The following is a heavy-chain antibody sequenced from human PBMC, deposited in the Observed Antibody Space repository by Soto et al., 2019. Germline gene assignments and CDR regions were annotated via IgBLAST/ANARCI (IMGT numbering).Heavy chain of an antibody. CDR2: ISSSSSYI. V-gene: IGHV3-21*01. D-gene: IGHD3-22*01. CDR3: ARDWDYYDSSDYYFDY. Sequence: GGSLILSCAASGFTFSSYSMNWVRQAPGKGLEWVSSISSSSSYIYYADSVKGRFTISRDNAKNSLYLQMNSLRAEDTAVYYCARDWDYYDSSDYYFDYWGQGT. CDR1: GFTFSSYS. J-gene: IGHJ4*02.